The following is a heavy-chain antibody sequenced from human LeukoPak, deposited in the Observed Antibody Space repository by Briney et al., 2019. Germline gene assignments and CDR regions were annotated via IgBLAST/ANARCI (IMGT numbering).Heavy chain of an antibody. Sequence: GGSLRLSCAASGFIFNHYAMAWVRQAPGKGLEWVSVIYSGGSTYYADSVKGRFTISRDNSKNTLYLQMNSLRAEDTAVYYCARGGMATISLDYWGQGTLVTVSS. CDR2: IYSGGST. CDR1: GFIFNHYA. CDR3: ARGGMATISLDY. J-gene: IGHJ4*02. V-gene: IGHV3-53*01. D-gene: IGHD5-24*01.